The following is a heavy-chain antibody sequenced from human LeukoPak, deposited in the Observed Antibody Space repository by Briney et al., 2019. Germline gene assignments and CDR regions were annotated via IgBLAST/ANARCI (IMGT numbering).Heavy chain of an antibody. D-gene: IGHD3-16*01. J-gene: IGHJ4*02. CDR1: GFMFSSYW. Sequence: GGSLRLSCAASGFMFSSYWMTWVRQAPEKGLEWVANIKQGGSENSYVDSVKGRFTISRDNAKNSLYLQISSLRAEDTAVYYCARIRGDYYLDYWGRGTLVTVSS. CDR3: ARIRGDYYLDY. CDR2: IKQGGSEN. V-gene: IGHV3-7*01.